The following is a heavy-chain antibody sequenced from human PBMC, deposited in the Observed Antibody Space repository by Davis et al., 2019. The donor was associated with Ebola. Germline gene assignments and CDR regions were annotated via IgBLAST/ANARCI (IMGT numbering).Heavy chain of an antibody. CDR2: INPSGGST. D-gene: IGHD1-26*01. CDR1: GYTFTSYY. Sequence: ASVKVSCKASGYTFTSYYMHWVRQAPGQGLEWMGIINPSGGSTSYAQKFQGWVTMARDTSISTAYMELSRLRSDETAVCYCARGGGSSKRTMGYWGQGTLVTVSS. J-gene: IGHJ4*02. CDR3: ARGGGSSKRTMGY. V-gene: IGHV1-46*01.